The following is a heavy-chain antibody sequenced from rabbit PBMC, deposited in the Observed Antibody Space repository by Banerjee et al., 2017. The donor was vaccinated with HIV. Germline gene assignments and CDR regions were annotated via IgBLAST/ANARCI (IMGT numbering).Heavy chain of an antibody. V-gene: IGHV1S7*01. CDR3: VRGGVGTTYPYGGMDL. CDR2: IDPLFGKI. D-gene: IGHD8-1*01. Sequence: QLEETGGGLVQPGGSLTLSCKASGFDFSSYYMSWVRQAPGKGLEWIGYIDPLFGKIYYPSWVNGRFTVSLDNAQNTVFLQMTSLTAADTATYFCVRGGVGTTYPYGGMDLWGQGTLVTVS. J-gene: IGHJ6*01. CDR1: GFDFSSYY.